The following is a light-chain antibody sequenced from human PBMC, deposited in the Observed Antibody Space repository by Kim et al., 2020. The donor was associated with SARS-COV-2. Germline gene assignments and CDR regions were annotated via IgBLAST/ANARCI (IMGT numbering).Light chain of an antibody. CDR1: KLGETY. V-gene: IGLV3-1*01. Sequence: SYELTQPPSVSVSPGQTASITCSGDKLGETYASWFQQKPGQSPVLVIYEDTKRPSGIPERFSGSNSGNTATLTISGTQAMDEADYYRQTWDSSTRDVV. CDR2: EDT. CDR3: QTWDSSTRDVV. J-gene: IGLJ2*01.